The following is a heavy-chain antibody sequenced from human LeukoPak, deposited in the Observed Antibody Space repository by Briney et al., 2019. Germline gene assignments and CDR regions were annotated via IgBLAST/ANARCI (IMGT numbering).Heavy chain of an antibody. J-gene: IGHJ3*01. Sequence: PGGSLRLSCAASGFSISTFWMSWARQAPGKGLEWVADIKADGSEKYYVDSVKGRFTISRDDAKNSLYLQMNSLRADDTAVYYCARDGDALDLWGQGTMVTVSS. CDR2: IKADGSEK. CDR3: ARDGDALDL. V-gene: IGHV3-7*01. CDR1: GFSISTFW.